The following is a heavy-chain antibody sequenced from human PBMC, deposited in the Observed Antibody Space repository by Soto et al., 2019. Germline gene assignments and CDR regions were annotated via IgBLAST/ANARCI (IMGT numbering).Heavy chain of an antibody. Sequence: QVQLVQSGAEVKKPGASVRVSCKASGYTFTNYGISWVRQAPGQGLERMGWVGPYNGNTDHAQNFQGRVTMTTDTSTNTAYMELGSLRSDDTALYYCARCYCSLGSCYTCWHFDLWGRGTLVTVSS. V-gene: IGHV1-18*04. CDR2: VGPYNGNT. D-gene: IGHD2-15*01. J-gene: IGHJ2*01. CDR1: GYTFTNYG. CDR3: ARCYCSLGSCYTCWHFDL.